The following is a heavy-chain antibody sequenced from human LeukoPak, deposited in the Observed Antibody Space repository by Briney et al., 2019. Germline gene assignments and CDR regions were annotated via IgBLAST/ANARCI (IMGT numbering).Heavy chain of an antibody. J-gene: IGHJ3*02. CDR2: INAGNGNT. Sequence: ASVKVYCKASGYTFTSYAMHWERQAPGQRLEWMGWINAGNGNTKYSQKFQGRVTITRDTSASTAYMELSSLRSDDTAVYYCAREGPNYYGSGTREAFDIWGQGTMVTVSS. CDR1: GYTFTSYA. CDR3: AREGPNYYGSGTREAFDI. V-gene: IGHV1-3*01. D-gene: IGHD3-10*01.